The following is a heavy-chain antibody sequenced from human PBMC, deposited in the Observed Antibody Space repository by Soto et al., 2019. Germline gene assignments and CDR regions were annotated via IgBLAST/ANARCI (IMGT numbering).Heavy chain of an antibody. CDR1: GFTFSSYW. Sequence: GGSLRLSCAASGFTFSSYWMHWVRQAPGKGLVWVSRINSDGSSTSYADSVKGRFTISRDNAKNTLYLQMNSLRAEDTAVYYCARVPYAGYSSSWYGYYYMDVWGKGTTVTVSS. CDR2: INSDGSST. CDR3: ARVPYAGYSSSWYGYYYMDV. D-gene: IGHD6-13*01. V-gene: IGHV3-74*01. J-gene: IGHJ6*03.